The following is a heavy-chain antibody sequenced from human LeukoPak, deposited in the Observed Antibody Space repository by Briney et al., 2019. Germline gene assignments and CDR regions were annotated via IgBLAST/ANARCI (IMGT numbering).Heavy chain of an antibody. CDR1: GFTFSDYW. V-gene: IGHV3-74*01. D-gene: IGHD3-10*01. Sequence: PGGSLRLSCATSGFTFSDYWMHWVRQVPGKGLVWVSRIKNDGGTTNYADSVKGRFTISRDNAKNTLYLQLDSLRAEDTAIYYCARGIARGSGSTQGYRGQGTLVTVSS. CDR3: ARGIARGSGSTQGY. J-gene: IGHJ4*02. CDR2: IKNDGGTT.